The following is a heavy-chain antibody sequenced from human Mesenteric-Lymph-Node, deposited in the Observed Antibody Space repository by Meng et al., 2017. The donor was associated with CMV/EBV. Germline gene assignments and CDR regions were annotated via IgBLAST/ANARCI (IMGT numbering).Heavy chain of an antibody. Sequence: ASVKVSCKASGYTFTSYDINWVRQATGQGLEWMGWMNPNSGNTGYAQKFQGRVTLTRNTSISTAYMELSSLRSDDTAVYYCARVGAYCTAVSCNDYWGQGTLVTVSS. V-gene: IGHV1-8*01. CDR1: GYTFTSYD. CDR2: MNPNSGNT. CDR3: ARVGAYCTAVSCNDY. D-gene: IGHD2-8*02. J-gene: IGHJ4*02.